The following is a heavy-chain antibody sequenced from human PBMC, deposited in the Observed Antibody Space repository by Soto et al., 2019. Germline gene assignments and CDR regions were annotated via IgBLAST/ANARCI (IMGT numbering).Heavy chain of an antibody. CDR3: APAAYGDYGRLNWFDP. J-gene: IGHJ5*02. CDR2: IYYSGGT. CDR1: GGSISSSGYY. V-gene: IGHV4-31*03. D-gene: IGHD4-17*01. Sequence: QVQLQESGPGLVKPSQTLSLTCTVSGGSISSSGYYWSWIRQHPEKGLEWIGNIYYSGGTYYNPSLKSRLTISIDTANNQFSLKLSSVTAADTGIFYCAPAAYGDYGRLNWFDPWGQGTLVTVSS.